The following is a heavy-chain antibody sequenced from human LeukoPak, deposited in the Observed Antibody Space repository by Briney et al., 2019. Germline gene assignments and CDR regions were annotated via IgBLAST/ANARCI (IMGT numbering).Heavy chain of an antibody. CDR1: GDPVSSRSYY. V-gene: IGHV4-39*07. J-gene: IGHJ6*02. CDR3: ASMDPAPYGMDV. D-gene: IGHD3-10*01. CDR2: INHSGST. Sequence: TSETLSLTCTVSGDPVSSRSYYWSWIRQPPGKGLEWIGEINHSGSTNYNPSLKSRVTISVDTSKNQFSLKLSSVTAADTAVYYCASMDPAPYGMDVWGQGTTVTVSS.